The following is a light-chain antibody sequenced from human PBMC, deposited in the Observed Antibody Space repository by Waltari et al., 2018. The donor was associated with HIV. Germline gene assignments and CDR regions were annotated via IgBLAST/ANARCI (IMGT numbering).Light chain of an antibody. V-gene: IGLV2-23*02. CDR2: EVN. CDR3: CSHAGSRRV. Sequence: GSPGQSITISCTGTSSDVGSYNLVSWYQQYPGKAPKLMIYEVNKRPSGISNRFSGSKSGNTASLTISGLQAEDEADYYCCSHAGSRRVFGTGTKVTVL. CDR1: SSDVGSYNL. J-gene: IGLJ1*01.